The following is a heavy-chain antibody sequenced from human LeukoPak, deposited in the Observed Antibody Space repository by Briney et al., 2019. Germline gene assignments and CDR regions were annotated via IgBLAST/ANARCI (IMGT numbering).Heavy chain of an antibody. V-gene: IGHV1-2*06. CDR2: INPNSGGT. CDR3: ARVRLGMGSYYYYYMDV. CDR1: GYTFTGYY. J-gene: IGHJ6*03. D-gene: IGHD7-27*01. Sequence: ASVKVSCKASGYTFTGYYMHWVRQAPGQGLEWMGRINPNSGGTNYAQKFQGRVTMTWDTSISTAYMELSRLRSDDTAVYYCARVRLGMGSYYYYYMDVWGKGTTVTVSS.